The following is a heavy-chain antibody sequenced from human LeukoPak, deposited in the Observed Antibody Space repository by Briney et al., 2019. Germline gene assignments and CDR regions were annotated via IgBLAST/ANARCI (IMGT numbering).Heavy chain of an antibody. CDR3: AKVPMVRGVIVPY. CDR1: GFTFSSYA. V-gene: IGHV3-23*01. CDR2: ISGSGGST. J-gene: IGHJ4*02. Sequence: GGSLRLSCAASGFTFSSYAMSWVRQAPGKGLEWVSAISGSGGSTYYADSVKGLFTISRDNSKNTLYLQMNSLRAEHTAVYYCAKVPMVRGVIVPYWGQGTLVTVSS. D-gene: IGHD3-10*01.